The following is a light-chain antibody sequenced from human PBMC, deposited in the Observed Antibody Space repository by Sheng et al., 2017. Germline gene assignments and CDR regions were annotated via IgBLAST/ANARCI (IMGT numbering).Light chain of an antibody. J-gene: IGKJ2*01. CDR3: QQYNDDPYT. V-gene: IGKV1-5*03. CDR2: KAS. Sequence: DVQMTQSPSTLSASIGDRVTITCRASQSISHWLAWYQQKPGKAPNLLIYKASTLETGVPSRFSGSGSGTEFTLTITSLQPDDFATYXCQQYNDDPYTFGPGTKLE. CDR1: QSISHW.